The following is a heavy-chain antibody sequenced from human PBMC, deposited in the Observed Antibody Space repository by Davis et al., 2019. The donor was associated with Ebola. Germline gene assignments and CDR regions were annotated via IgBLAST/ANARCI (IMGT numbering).Heavy chain of an antibody. J-gene: IGHJ6*04. CDR2: MNPNSGNT. D-gene: IGHD4-17*01. CDR1: GYTFTSYD. Sequence: AASVKVSCKASGYTFTSYDINWVRQATGQGLEWMGWMNPNSGNTGYAQKFQGRVTMTRNTSISTAYLELSSLRSEDTAVYYCVRDGDYAGMDVWGKGTTVTVSS. V-gene: IGHV1-8*01. CDR3: VRDGDYAGMDV.